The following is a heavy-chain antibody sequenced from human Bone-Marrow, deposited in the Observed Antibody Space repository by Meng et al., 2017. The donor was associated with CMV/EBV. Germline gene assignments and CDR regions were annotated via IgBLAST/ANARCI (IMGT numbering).Heavy chain of an antibody. J-gene: IGHJ4*02. D-gene: IGHD4-23*01. V-gene: IGHV3-20*04. Sequence: GESLKISCAASGFTFDDYGMSWVRQAPGKGLEWVSGINWNGGSTGYADSVKGRFTISRDNAKNSLYLQMNILRAEDTALYYCAKVAGGNSVGGFADGGPGNLV. CDR3: AKVAGGNSVGGFAD. CDR2: INWNGGST. CDR1: GFTFDDYG.